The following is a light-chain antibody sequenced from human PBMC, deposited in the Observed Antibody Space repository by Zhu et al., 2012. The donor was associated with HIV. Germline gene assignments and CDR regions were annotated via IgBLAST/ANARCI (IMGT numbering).Light chain of an antibody. Sequence: EIVLTQSPATLSLSPGERATLSCRASQSVSSYLAWYQQKPGQAPRLLIYDASNRATGIPARFSGSGSGTDFTLTISSLEPEDSAVYYCQQRNSNWFTFGGGPRWRSN. CDR3: QQRNSNWFT. CDR1: QSVSSY. J-gene: IGKJ4*01. V-gene: IGKV3-11*01. CDR2: DAS.